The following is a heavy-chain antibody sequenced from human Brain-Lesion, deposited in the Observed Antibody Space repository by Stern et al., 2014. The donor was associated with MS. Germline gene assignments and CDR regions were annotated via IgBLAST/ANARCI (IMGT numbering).Heavy chain of an antibody. J-gene: IGHJ6*02. CDR1: GGSISSGGYY. CDR2: IFNSGST. V-gene: IGHV4-61*02. Sequence: VQLVQSGPGLVKPSQTLSLSCTVSGGSISSGGYYWSWIRQPAGKGLEWIGRIFNSGSTSYNPSLKSRVTISIDTSKNQSPLRLNPMTAADTAVYYCARGRVVPGFQYYATDVWGQGTTVIVSS. D-gene: IGHD2-2*01. CDR3: ARGRVVPGFQYYATDV.